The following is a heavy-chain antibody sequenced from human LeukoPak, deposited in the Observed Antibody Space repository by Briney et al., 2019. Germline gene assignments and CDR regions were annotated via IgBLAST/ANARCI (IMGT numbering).Heavy chain of an antibody. CDR3: ARGGYYYGSGSYSAFDI. V-gene: IGHV4-30-4*01. CDR1: GGSFSSGDYY. J-gene: IGHJ3*02. CDR2: IYYSGST. D-gene: IGHD3-10*01. Sequence: SETLSLTCTVSGGSFSSGDYYWSWNRQPPGKGLEWIGYIYYSGSTYYNPSLKMRVTISVDSSKTQFSLKLSSVTAADTAVYYCARGGYYYGSGSYSAFDIWGQGTMVTVSS.